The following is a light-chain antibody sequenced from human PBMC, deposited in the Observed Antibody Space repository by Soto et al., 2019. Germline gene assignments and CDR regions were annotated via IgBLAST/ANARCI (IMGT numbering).Light chain of an antibody. J-gene: IGLJ1*01. V-gene: IGLV2-14*01. CDR2: EVS. CDR3: SSYTSSSSLV. Sequence: QSVLTQPPSASGTPGQRVTISCSGSSSDVGSYNYVSWYQQYPGKAPKLMLFEVSARPSGVSNRFSGSKSGNTASLTISGLQAEDEADYYCSSYTSSSSLVFGTGTKVTVL. CDR1: SSDVGSYNY.